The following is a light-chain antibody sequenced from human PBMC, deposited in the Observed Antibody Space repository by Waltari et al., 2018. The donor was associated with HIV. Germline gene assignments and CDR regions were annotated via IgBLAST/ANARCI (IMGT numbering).Light chain of an antibody. Sequence: QSALTQPASVSGSPGQSITISCTGTSSNIGANNYVSWYQQHPGKAPKLIIYDVTKRPSRVSNRFSGSKSGNTASLTISGLQAEDEADYHCCSYAGSESSEVFGGGTKLTVL. CDR2: DVT. CDR3: CSYAGSESSEV. J-gene: IGLJ2*01. V-gene: IGLV2-23*02. CDR1: SSNIGANNY.